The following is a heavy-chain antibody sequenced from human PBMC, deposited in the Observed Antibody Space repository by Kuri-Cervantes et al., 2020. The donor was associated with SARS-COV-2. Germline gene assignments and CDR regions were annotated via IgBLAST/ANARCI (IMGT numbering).Heavy chain of an antibody. J-gene: IGHJ4*02. CDR3: AKALVSVLVPVDC. D-gene: IGHD5/OR15-5a*01. V-gene: IGHV1-8*01. CDR1: GYTCTSYD. Sequence: ASVPVSCKASGYTCTSYDINWVRPATGQGRAWMGWMNPNSGNTGYAQKFQGRVTMTRKTSISTAYMELSRLGSADTAVYYCAKALVSVLVPVDCWGQGTLVTVSS. CDR2: MNPNSGNT.